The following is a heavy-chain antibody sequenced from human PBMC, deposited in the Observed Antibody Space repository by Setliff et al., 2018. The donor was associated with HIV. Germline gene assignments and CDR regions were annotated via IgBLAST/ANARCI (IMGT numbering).Heavy chain of an antibody. CDR2: VCTSGDT. V-gene: IGHV4-4*07. D-gene: IGHD3-10*01. Sequence: SETLSLTCTVSGGSIKSYSRSWIRQPAGKGLEWIGRVCTSGDTNYNPSLQSRVAMSVDTSKNQFSLNLNSVTAADTALYYCARERVVRGVVDPGTSQIFDNWGQGILVTVSS. CDR3: ARERVVRGVVDPGTSQIFDN. J-gene: IGHJ4*02. CDR1: GGSIKSYS.